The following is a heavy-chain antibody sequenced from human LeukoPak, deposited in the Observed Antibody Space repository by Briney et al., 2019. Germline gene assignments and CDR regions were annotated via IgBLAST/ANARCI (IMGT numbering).Heavy chain of an antibody. CDR1: GGSISSYY. CDR2: IYYSGST. CDR3: ARIELAFPNYDFWSGPSGADAFDI. Sequence: SETLSLTCTVSGGSISSYYWSWIRQPPGKGLEWIGYIYYSGSTNYNPSLKSRVTISVDTSKNQFSLKLSSVTAADTAVYYCARIELAFPNYDFWSGPSGADAFDIWGQGTMVTVSS. V-gene: IGHV4-59*01. J-gene: IGHJ3*02. D-gene: IGHD3-3*01.